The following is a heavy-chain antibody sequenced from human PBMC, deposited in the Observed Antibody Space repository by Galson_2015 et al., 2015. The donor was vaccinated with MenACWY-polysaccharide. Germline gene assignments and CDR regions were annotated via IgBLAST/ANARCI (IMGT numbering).Heavy chain of an antibody. CDR1: GDSVSSNSAA. CDR2: TYYRSRWYK. D-gene: IGHD3-10*01. V-gene: IGHV6-1*01. CDR3: AGWARGLDY. J-gene: IGHJ4*02. Sequence: CAISGDSVSSNSAAWYWIRQSPSRGLEWLGRTYYRSRWYKDYAESMKGRMTVSSDTSKNQFSLQLNSVTPEDTAVYYCAGWARGLDYWGQGTLVTVSS.